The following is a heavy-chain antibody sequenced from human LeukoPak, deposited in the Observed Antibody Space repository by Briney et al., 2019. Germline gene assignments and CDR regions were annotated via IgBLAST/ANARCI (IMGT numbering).Heavy chain of an antibody. CDR1: GFTFDDYA. J-gene: IGHJ4*02. Sequence: GGSLRLSCAASGFTFDDYAMHWVRQAPGKGXXXXSGISWNSGSIGYADSVKGRFTISRDNAKNSLYLQMNSLRAEDTALYYCAKAAAAGPGYFDYWGQGTLVTVSS. V-gene: IGHV3-9*01. D-gene: IGHD6-13*01. CDR3: AKAAAAGPGYFDY. CDR2: ISWNSGSI.